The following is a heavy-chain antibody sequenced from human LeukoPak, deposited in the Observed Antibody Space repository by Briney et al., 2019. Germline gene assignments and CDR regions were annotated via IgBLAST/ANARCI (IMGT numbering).Heavy chain of an antibody. J-gene: IGHJ4*02. CDR1: GGSISSYF. CDR2: IYWDDDK. Sequence: TLSLTCTVSGGSISSYFWSWIRQPPGKALEWLAVIYWDDDKRYSPSLKSRLTITKDTSKNQVVLTMTNIDPVDTATYYCAPRGRRGLFDYWGQGPLVTVPS. CDR3: APRGRRGLFDY. V-gene: IGHV2-5*08. D-gene: IGHD3-10*01.